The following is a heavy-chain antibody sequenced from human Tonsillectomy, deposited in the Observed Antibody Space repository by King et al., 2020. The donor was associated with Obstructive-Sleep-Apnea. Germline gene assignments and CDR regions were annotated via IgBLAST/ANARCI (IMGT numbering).Heavy chain of an antibody. V-gene: IGHV4-39*07. CDR2: IYYSGST. CDR3: ARDSPSRYCSGGSCYGLDY. J-gene: IGHJ4*02. Sequence: QLQESGPGLVKPSETLSLTCTVSGGSISRSSYYWGWIRQPPGKGLEWIGSIYYSGSTYYNPSLKSRVTISVDTSKNQFSLKLSSVTAADTAVYYCARDSPSRYCSGGSCYGLDYWGQGTLVTVSS. CDR1: GGSISRSSYY. D-gene: IGHD2-15*01.